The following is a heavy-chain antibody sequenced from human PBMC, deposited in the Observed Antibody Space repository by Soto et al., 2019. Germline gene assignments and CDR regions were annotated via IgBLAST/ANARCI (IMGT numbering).Heavy chain of an antibody. Sequence: QVQLVQSGAEVKKPGASAKVSCKASGYTFTSYGISWVRQAHRQGLEWMGWISTYNGNTKYAQKLQGRVTMTTDTSTSTAYTELRSLRSDDTAVCYCAREMVREVGSDYWAQGTLVTVSS. CDR2: ISTYNGNT. V-gene: IGHV1-18*01. CDR1: GYTFTSYG. J-gene: IGHJ4*02. D-gene: IGHD3-10*01. CDR3: AREMVREVGSDY.